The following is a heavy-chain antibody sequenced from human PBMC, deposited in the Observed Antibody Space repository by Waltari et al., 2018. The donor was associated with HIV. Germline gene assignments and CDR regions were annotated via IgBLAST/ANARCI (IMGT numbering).Heavy chain of an antibody. CDR1: GDTLSNYA. CDR3: ALGRIDDIRSGRENLGGFDP. CDR2: SIPAIGIA. Sequence: VQVVQSGAEVKKPGSSVKVSCQASGDTLSNYAVSWVRQAPGEGLEWMGRSIPAIGIAMHTEKFQDRVTINADKATNSAYMELGGLRSEDTALYFCALGRIDDIRSGRENLGGFDPWGPGTLVSVSS. V-gene: IGHV1-69*04. J-gene: IGHJ5*02. D-gene: IGHD3-3*01.